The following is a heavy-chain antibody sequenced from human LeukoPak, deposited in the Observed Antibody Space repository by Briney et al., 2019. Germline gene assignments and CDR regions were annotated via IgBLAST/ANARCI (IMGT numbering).Heavy chain of an antibody. Sequence: GESLKISCKGSGYSFTSYWIGWVRQMPGKGLEWMGIIYPGDSDTRYSPSFQGQVTISAGKSISTAYLQWSSLKASDTAMYYCARHSGSSSSRPYYYCYYMDVWGKGTTVTVSS. CDR2: IYPGDSDT. D-gene: IGHD6-6*01. J-gene: IGHJ6*03. CDR1: GYSFTSYW. V-gene: IGHV5-51*01. CDR3: ARHSGSSSSRPYYYCYYMDV.